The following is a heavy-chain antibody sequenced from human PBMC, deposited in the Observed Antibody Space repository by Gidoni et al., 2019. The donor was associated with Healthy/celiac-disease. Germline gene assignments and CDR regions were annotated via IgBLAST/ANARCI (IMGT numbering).Heavy chain of an antibody. V-gene: IGHV4-34*01. CDR2: INHSGST. Sequence: QVQLQQWGAGLLTPSETLSLTCAVYGGSFSVYYWSWIRQPPGKGREWIGEINHSGSTNYNPSLKSRVTISVDTSKNQFSLKLSSVTAADTAVYYCARGRGATGGDYWGQGTLVTVSS. CDR3: ARGRGATGGDY. J-gene: IGHJ4*02. D-gene: IGHD2-8*02. CDR1: GGSFSVYY.